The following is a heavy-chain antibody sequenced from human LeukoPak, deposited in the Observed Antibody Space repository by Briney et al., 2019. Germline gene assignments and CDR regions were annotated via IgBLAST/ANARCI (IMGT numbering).Heavy chain of an antibody. V-gene: IGHV4-38-2*02. CDR1: GYFIRSGFY. CDR3: ARDLRPRHCTTNCYTLDY. Sequence: SETLSLTCTVSGYFIRSGFYWGWIRQPPGKGLEWIGSFYHSGSTYYNPSLESRVTISLDTSKNQFSLKLSSVTAADTAVYYCARDLRPRHCTTNCYTLDYWGQGTLVTVSS. D-gene: IGHD2-8*01. J-gene: IGHJ4*02. CDR2: FYHSGST.